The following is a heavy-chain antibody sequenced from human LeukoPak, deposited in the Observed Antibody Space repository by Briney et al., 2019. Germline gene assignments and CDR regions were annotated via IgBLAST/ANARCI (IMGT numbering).Heavy chain of an antibody. CDR2: IYYSGST. D-gene: IGHD1-14*01. Sequence: SETPSPTCTVSGASPTNYFWSLIRPPPGEGTEWNGYIYYSGSTDYNPSLKSRVTISVDTSKNQFSLKLSSVTAADTAVYYCATADSTKPRAFFDSWGQGTLVTVSS. CDR3: ATADSTKPRAFFDS. CDR1: GASPTNYF. J-gene: IGHJ4*02. V-gene: IGHV4-59*01.